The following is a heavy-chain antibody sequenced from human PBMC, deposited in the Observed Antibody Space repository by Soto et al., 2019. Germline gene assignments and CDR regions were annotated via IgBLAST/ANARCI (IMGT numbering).Heavy chain of an antibody. V-gene: IGHV1-3*01. J-gene: IGHJ5*02. D-gene: IGHD3-16*01. CDR1: GYTFTNFA. CDR2: INAGNGDT. CDR3: AIMPKFEVWFDP. Sequence: VASVEVCCKTSGYTFTNFATHWVRQAPGQRLEWMGWINAGNGDTKYSQKFQGRVSMTNDASTSTVYMDLSSLRSDDTAVYHCAIMPKFEVWFDPWGQGTLVTVSS.